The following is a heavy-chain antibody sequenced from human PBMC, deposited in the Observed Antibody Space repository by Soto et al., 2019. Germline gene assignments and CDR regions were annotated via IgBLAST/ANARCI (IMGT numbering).Heavy chain of an antibody. CDR2: IIPYYNTL. V-gene: IGHV1-69*01. CDR3: ASGASRWYPYVVDS. Sequence: QAQVVQSGAEVRKPGSSVNLSCKASEGTFNSYAIAWVRQAPGQGLEWMGGIIPYYNTLNYAQKFQDRVTITADDSTNTGYMELSSLRSDDTAVYFCASGASRWYPYVVDSWAQGTLVTVSS. J-gene: IGHJ4*02. D-gene: IGHD6-13*01. CDR1: EGTFNSYA.